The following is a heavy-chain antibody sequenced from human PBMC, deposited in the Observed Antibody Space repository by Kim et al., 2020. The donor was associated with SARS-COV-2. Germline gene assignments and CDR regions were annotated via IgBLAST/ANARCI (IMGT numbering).Heavy chain of an antibody. D-gene: IGHD2-8*01. J-gene: IGHJ5*02. CDR2: IYYSGST. CDR3: ARHVQIVPDDRNWFDP. Sequence: SETLSLTCTVSGGSISSSSYYWGWIRQPPGKGLEWIGSIYYSGSTYYNPSLKSRVTISVDTSKNQFSLKLSSVTAADTAVCYCARHVQIVPDDRNWFDPWGQGTLVTVSS. V-gene: IGHV4-39*01. CDR1: GGSISSSSYY.